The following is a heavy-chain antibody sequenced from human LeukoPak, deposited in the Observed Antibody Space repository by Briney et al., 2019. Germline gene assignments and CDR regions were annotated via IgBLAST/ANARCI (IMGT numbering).Heavy chain of an antibody. V-gene: IGHV3-30*01. J-gene: IGHJ4*02. CDR3: ARAYGETGYYSY. D-gene: IGHD3-9*01. Sequence: VAVISYDGSNKYYADSVKGRFTISRDNSKNTLYLQMNSLRAEDTAVYYCARAYGETGYYSYWGQGTLVTVSS. CDR2: ISYDGSNK.